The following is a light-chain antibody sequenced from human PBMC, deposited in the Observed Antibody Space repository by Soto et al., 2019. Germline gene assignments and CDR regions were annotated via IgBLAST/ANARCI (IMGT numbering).Light chain of an antibody. CDR1: QSISSY. CDR3: QQSYSTLWT. V-gene: IGKV1-39*01. J-gene: IGKJ1*01. Sequence: DIQMTQSPSSLSASVVDRVTITCLASQSISSYLNWYQQKPGKAPKLLIYAASSLQSGVPSRFSGSGSGTDFTLTISSLQPEDFATYYCQQSYSTLWTFGQGTKVDNK. CDR2: AAS.